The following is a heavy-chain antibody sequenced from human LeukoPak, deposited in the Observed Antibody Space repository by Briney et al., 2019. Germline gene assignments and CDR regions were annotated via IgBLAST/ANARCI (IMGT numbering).Heavy chain of an antibody. J-gene: IGHJ4*02. Sequence: GASVKVSCTASGYTFTSYGISWVRQAPGQGLEWMGWISAYNGNTNYAQKLQGRVTMTTDTSTSTAYMELRSLRSDDTTVYYCARDPGEYSSSSGAFDYWGQGTLVTVSS. CDR3: ARDPGEYSSSSGAFDY. V-gene: IGHV1-18*01. D-gene: IGHD6-6*01. CDR2: ISAYNGNT. CDR1: GYTFTSYG.